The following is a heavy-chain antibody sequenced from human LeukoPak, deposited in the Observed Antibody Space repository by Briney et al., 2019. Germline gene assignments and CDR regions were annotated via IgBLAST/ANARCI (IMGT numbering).Heavy chain of an antibody. J-gene: IGHJ4*02. V-gene: IGHV4-59*01. CDR3: ARGVFVYDSSGYSY. CDR1: GGSISSYY. Sequence: PSETLSLTCTVSGGSISSYYWSWIRQPPGKGLEWIGYIYYSGSTNYNPSLKSRVTISVDTSKNQFSLKLSSVTAADTAVYYCARGVFVYDSSGYSYWGQGTLVTVSS. CDR2: IYYSGST. D-gene: IGHD3-22*01.